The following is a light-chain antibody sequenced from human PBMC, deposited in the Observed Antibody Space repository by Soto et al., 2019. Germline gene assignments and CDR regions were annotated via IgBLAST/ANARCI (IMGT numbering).Light chain of an antibody. CDR2: EVN. J-gene: IGLJ1*01. Sequence: QSVLAQPVSVSGSPGQSVTISCTGTTRNVGLYQAISWYQHHPGKAPKLILYEVNQPPSGVSNRFSGSKSGNASSLTISRLQPEDEADYYCCSYASSSTYVFGTGTKVTVL. CDR1: TRNVGLYQA. V-gene: IGLV2-23*02. CDR3: CSYASSSTYV.